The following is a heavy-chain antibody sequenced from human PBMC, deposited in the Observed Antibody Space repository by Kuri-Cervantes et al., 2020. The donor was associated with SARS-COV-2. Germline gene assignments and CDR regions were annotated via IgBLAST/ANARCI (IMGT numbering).Heavy chain of an antibody. CDR1: GFTFSSYA. J-gene: IGHJ4*02. Sequence: GESLKISYAASGFTFSSYAMSWVRQAPGKGLEWVSAISGSGGSTYYADSVKGQFTISRDNSKNTLYLQMNSLRADDTAVYYCARDPRRWLQISVYYFDYWGQGTLVTVSS. D-gene: IGHD5-24*01. CDR2: ISGSGGST. CDR3: ARDPRRWLQISVYYFDY. V-gene: IGHV3-23*01.